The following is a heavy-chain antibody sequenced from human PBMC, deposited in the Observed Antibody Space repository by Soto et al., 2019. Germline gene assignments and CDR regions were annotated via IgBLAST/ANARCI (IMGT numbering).Heavy chain of an antibody. CDR3: AHRDGYNYYHFEY. Sequence: QITLKESGPTLVKPTQTLTLTCTFSGFSLSTSGVGVGWVRQPPGKALEWLALIFWDDDKHYSPSLKSRVTTTXDXSKSQVVLTMTNMHPVDTATYYCAHRDGYNYYHFEYWGQGTLVTVSS. D-gene: IGHD5-12*01. V-gene: IGHV2-5*02. CDR2: IFWDDDK. CDR1: GFSLSTSGVG. J-gene: IGHJ4*02.